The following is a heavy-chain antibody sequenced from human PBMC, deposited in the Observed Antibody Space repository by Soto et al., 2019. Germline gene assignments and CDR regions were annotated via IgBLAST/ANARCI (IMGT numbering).Heavy chain of an antibody. J-gene: IGHJ3*02. CDR3: AKDRVAGTGSLGPWYAFDI. CDR2: ITRSGGNT. D-gene: IGHD6-19*01. CDR1: GFTFSSYA. V-gene: IGHV3-23*01. Sequence: PGGSLRLSCAASGFTFSSYAMSWVRQAPGKGLEWVSAITRSGGNTYYADSVKGRVTISRDNSKNTLYLQMSSLRAEDTAVYYCAKDRVAGTGSLGPWYAFDIWGQGTMVTVSS.